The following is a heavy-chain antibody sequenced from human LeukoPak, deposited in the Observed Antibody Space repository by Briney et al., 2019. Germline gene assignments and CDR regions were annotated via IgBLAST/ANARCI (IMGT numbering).Heavy chain of an antibody. Sequence: GGSLRLSCAASGFTFSSYGMHWVRQAPGKGLEWVAVIWYDGSNKYYADSVKGRFTISRDNSKNTLYLQMNSLRAEDTAMYYCAREAVAVAGHFDYWGQGTLVTVSS. CDR3: AREAVAVAGHFDY. J-gene: IGHJ4*02. CDR2: IWYDGSNK. CDR1: GFTFSSYG. D-gene: IGHD6-19*01. V-gene: IGHV3-33*01.